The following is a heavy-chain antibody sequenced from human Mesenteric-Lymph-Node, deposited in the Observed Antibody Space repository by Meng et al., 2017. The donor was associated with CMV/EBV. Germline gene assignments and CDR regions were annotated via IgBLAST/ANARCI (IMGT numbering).Heavy chain of an antibody. CDR3: ARLGSSRGDYYYYGMDV. D-gene: IGHD6-6*01. CDR1: GYSFTTYW. Sequence: GESLKISCKGSGYSFTTYWIDWVRQMPGKGLEWMGIIYPGDSDTRYSPSFQGQVTISADKSISTAYLQWSSLKASDTAMYYCARLGSSRGDYYYYGMDVWGQGTTVTVSS. CDR2: IYPGDSDT. J-gene: IGHJ6*02. V-gene: IGHV5-51*01.